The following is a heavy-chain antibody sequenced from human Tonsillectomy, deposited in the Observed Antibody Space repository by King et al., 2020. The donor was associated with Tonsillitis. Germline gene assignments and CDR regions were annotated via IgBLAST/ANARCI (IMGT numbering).Heavy chain of an antibody. CDR2: IKSEVDGGTT. CDR1: GLTVSEAW. D-gene: IGHD4/OR15-4a*01. CDR3: ALHLRHPNFYYYNYLDV. Sequence: VQLVESGGGLVNPGDSRRLSCAASGLTVSEAWKSWVRQTPGKGLEWVGRIKSEVDGGTTDYAASLKGRFTISRDDSRNTVYLQMNSLKIEDGAIYYCALHLRHPNFYYYNYLDVWGKGTTVTVSS. V-gene: IGHV3-15*01. J-gene: IGHJ6*03.